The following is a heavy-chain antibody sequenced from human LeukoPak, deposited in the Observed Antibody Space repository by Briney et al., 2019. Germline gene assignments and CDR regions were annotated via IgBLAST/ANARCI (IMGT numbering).Heavy chain of an antibody. CDR2: IYTSGST. J-gene: IGHJ5*02. V-gene: IGHV4-61*02. Sequence: SQTLSLTCTVSGGSISSGSYYWGWIRQPAGKGLEWIGRIYTSGSTNYNPSLKSRVTISVDTSKNQFSLKLSSVTAADTAVYYCARDRRPTYDFWSGYDNWFDPWGQGTLVTVSS. D-gene: IGHD3-3*01. CDR1: GGSISSGSYY. CDR3: ARDRRPTYDFWSGYDNWFDP.